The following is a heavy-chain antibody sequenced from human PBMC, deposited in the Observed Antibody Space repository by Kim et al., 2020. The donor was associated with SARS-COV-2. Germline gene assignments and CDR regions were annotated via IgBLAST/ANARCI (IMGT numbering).Heavy chain of an antibody. V-gene: IGHV4-39*01. CDR1: GGSISSSSYY. CDR2: IYYSGST. J-gene: IGHJ4*02. CDR3: ATERYYDSSGYYCT. D-gene: IGHD3-22*01. Sequence: SETLSLTCTVSGGSISSSSYYWGWIRQPPGKGLEWIGSIYYSGSTYYNPSLKSRVTISVDTSKNQFSLKLSSVTAADTAVYYCATERYYDSSGYYCTWGQGTLVTVSS.